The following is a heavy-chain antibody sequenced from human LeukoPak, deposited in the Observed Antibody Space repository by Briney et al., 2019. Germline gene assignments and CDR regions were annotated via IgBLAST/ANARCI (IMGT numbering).Heavy chain of an antibody. J-gene: IGHJ4*02. D-gene: IGHD1-26*01. CDR2: ITSSSTNI. V-gene: IGHV3-48*02. CDR3: ATSGNYYLKY. Sequence: GRSLRLSCAASGFTFSTYNMNWVRQAPGKGLEWVSHITSSSTNIYYADSVKGRLTISRDNAKNALSLQMNSLRDEDTAVYYCATSGNYYLKYWGQGTLVTVSS. CDR1: GFTFSTYN.